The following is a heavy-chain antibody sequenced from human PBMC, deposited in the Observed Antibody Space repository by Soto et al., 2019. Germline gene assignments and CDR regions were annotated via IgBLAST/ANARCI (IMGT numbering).Heavy chain of an antibody. Sequence: GGSLRLSCAASGFTFSSYGMHWVRQAPGKGLEWVAVIWYDGSNKYYADSVKGRFTISRDNSKNTLFLQMDSLRGEDTAVYYCARQSGNYFGLDVWGQGTTVTVSS. CDR3: ARQSGNYFGLDV. D-gene: IGHD6-13*01. J-gene: IGHJ6*02. CDR2: IWYDGSNK. CDR1: GFTFSSYG. V-gene: IGHV3-33*01.